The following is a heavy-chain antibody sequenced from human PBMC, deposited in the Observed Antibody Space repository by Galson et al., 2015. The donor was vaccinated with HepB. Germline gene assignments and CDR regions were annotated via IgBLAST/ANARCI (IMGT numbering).Heavy chain of an antibody. CDR3: AKVSLGYSSSHYYYYYYMDV. CDR2: IYAGNGNT. V-gene: IGHV1-3*01. J-gene: IGHJ6*03. D-gene: IGHD6-13*01. Sequence: SVKVSCKASGYTFTSYAMHWVRQAPGQRLEWMGWIYAGNGNTKYSQKFQGRVTITRDTSASTAYMELSSLRSEDTAVYYCAKVSLGYSSSHYYYYYYMDVWGKGTAVTVS. CDR1: GYTFTSYA.